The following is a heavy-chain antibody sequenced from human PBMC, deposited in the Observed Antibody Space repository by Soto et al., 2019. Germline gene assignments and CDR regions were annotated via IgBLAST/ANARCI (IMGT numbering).Heavy chain of an antibody. CDR2: IYPGDSDT. CDR3: ARVVGATQGDY. Sequence: GESLKISCQGVGYTFSTYWIAWVRQMPGKGLEWMGIIYPGDSDTRYNPSFQGQVTISVDKSISTAYLQWSSLKASDTAMYYCARVVGATQGDYWGQGTLVTVSS. CDR1: GYTFSTYW. V-gene: IGHV5-51*01. J-gene: IGHJ4*02. D-gene: IGHD1-26*01.